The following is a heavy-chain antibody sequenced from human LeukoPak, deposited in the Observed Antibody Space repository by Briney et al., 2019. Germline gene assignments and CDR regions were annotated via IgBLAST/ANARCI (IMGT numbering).Heavy chain of an antibody. J-gene: IGHJ6*02. Sequence: GGSLRLSCAASGFTFSSYAMHWVRQAPGKGLEWVAVISYDGSNKYYADSVKGRFTISRDNSKNTLYLQMNSLRAEDTAVYYCARDLKGASSSWYPAYYYYGMDVWGQGTTVTVSS. D-gene: IGHD6-13*01. CDR3: ARDLKGASSSWYPAYYYYGMDV. CDR2: ISYDGSNK. CDR1: GFTFSSYA. V-gene: IGHV3-30-3*01.